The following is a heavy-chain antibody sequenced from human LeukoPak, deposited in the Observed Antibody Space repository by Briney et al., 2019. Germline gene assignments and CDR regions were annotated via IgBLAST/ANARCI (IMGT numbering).Heavy chain of an antibody. CDR3: ARVGDTYGYYIDF. CDR2: IGSRSEYT. D-gene: IGHD5-18*01. CDR1: GFTFSSYN. V-gene: IGHV3-21*01. Sequence: GGPLRLSCAASGFTFSSYNMNWVRQVPGKGLEWVSSIGSRSEYTHYADSVKGRLTTSRDNARTSLYLQMNSMRAEDTAVYYCARVGDTYGYYIDFWGQGTLVTVSS. J-gene: IGHJ4*02.